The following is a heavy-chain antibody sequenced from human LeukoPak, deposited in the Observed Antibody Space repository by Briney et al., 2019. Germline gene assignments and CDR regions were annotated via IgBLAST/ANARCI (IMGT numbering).Heavy chain of an antibody. Sequence: PGGSLRLSCAASGFTFSNYSMNWVRQAPGKGLEWVSSISDRSTYIYYADSLKGRFAISRDNAKNSLYLQMNSLRAEDTAVYYCARDSGLDTGYEKRFDYWGQGTLVTVPS. D-gene: IGHD5-12*01. V-gene: IGHV3-21*01. J-gene: IGHJ4*02. CDR1: GFTFSNYS. CDR2: ISDRSTYI. CDR3: ARDSGLDTGYEKRFDY.